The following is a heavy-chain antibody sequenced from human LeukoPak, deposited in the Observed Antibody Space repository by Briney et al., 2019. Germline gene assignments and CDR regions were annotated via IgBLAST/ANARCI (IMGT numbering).Heavy chain of an antibody. CDR1: GFTVSSNY. Sequence: GGSLRLSCAASGFTVSSNYMSWVRQAPGKGLEWVSVIYSGGSTYYADSVKGRFTISRDNSKNTLYLQMNSLRAEDTAVYYCARAVSGYDYLDYWGQGTLVTVSS. CDR2: IYSGGST. CDR3: ARAVSGYDYLDY. J-gene: IGHJ4*02. V-gene: IGHV3-53*01. D-gene: IGHD5-12*01.